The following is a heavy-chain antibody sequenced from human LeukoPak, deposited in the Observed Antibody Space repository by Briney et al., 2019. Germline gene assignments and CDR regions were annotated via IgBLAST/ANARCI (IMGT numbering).Heavy chain of an antibody. D-gene: IGHD2-8*01. CDR3: TTPGWEIDIVPNY. J-gene: IGHJ4*02. CDR2: ISYDGSNK. V-gene: IGHV3-30*03. Sequence: GGSLRLSCAASGFTFSSYGMHWVRQAPGKGLEWVAVISYDGSNKYYADSMKGRFTISRDNSKNTLYLQMNSLKTEDTAVYYCTTPGWEIDIVPNYWGQGTLVTVSS. CDR1: GFTFSSYG.